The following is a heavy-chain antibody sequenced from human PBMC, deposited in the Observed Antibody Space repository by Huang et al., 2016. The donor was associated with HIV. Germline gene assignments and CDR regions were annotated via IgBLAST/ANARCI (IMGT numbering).Heavy chain of an antibody. Sequence: QVQLQESGPGLVKPSETLSLTCTVSGGSISSYYWSWIRQPPGKVLECIGYIYYSGITNYNPSLKSRVTISVDTSKNQFSLKLRSVTAADTAVYYCARGTSPWLQEAFDIWGQGTMVTVSS. D-gene: IGHD5-12*01. V-gene: IGHV4-59*01. CDR1: GGSISSYY. J-gene: IGHJ3*02. CDR3: ARGTSPWLQEAFDI. CDR2: IYYSGIT.